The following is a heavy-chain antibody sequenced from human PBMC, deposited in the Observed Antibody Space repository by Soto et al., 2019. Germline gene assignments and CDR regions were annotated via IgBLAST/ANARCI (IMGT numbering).Heavy chain of an antibody. Sequence: GASVKVSCTASGGVFSIFTISWVRQAPGQGLEWLGGIIPIFDTPTYAQNFQGRVTITADKSTNTVYMELSSLRSEDTAVYYCATHGATTMARGAMKHYYYVMAVWGQGTTVTVSS. D-gene: IGHD3-10*01. CDR2: IIPIFDTP. CDR3: ATHGATTMARGAMKHYYYVMAV. J-gene: IGHJ6*02. CDR1: GGVFSIFT. V-gene: IGHV1-69*06.